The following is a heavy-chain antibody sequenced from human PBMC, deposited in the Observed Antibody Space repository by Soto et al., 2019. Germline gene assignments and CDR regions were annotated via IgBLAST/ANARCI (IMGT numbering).Heavy chain of an antibody. V-gene: IGHV1-18*01. D-gene: IGHD2-15*01. CDR2: ISAYNGNT. Sequence: ASVKVSCKASGYTFTSYDINWVRQATGQGLEWMGWISAYNGNTNYAQKLQGRVTMTTDTSTSTAYMELRSLRSDDTAVYYCARDGILYSSDYYYYYGMDVWGQGTTVTVSS. CDR3: ARDGILYSSDYYYYYGMDV. J-gene: IGHJ6*02. CDR1: GYTFTSYD.